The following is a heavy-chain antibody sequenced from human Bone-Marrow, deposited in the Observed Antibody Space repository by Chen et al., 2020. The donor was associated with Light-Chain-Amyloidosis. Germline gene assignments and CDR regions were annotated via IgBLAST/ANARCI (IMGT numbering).Heavy chain of an antibody. J-gene: IGHJ4*02. CDR1: GGTFSSYA. CDR2: IIPILGIA. D-gene: IGHD1-20*01. CDR3: ARVTGNPDY. V-gene: IGHV1-69*04. Sequence: QVQLVQSGAEVKKPGSSVKVSCKDSGGTFSSYAISWVRQAPGQGLEWMGRIIPILGIANYAQKFQGRVTITADKSTSTAYMELSSLRSEDTAVYYCARVTGNPDYWGQGTLVTVSS.